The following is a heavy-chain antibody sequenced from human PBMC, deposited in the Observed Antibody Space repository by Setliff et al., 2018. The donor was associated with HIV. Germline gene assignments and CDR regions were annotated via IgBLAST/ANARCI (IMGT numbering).Heavy chain of an antibody. CDR2: IYHSGST. CDR1: GGSISSGSYY. CDR3: ARHDGTYCGGDCYLLGYFDL. Sequence: SETLSLTCTVSGGSISSGSYYWSWIRQPPGKGLEWIGSIYHSGSTYYNPSLKSRVTISVDTSKNQFSLNLSSVTAADTAVYYCARHDGTYCGGDCYLLGYFDLWGRGTLVTVSS. J-gene: IGHJ2*01. D-gene: IGHD2-21*02. V-gene: IGHV4-39*01.